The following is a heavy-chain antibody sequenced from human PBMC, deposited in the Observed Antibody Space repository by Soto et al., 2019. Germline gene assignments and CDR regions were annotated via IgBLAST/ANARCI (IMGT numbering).Heavy chain of an antibody. CDR1: GGSISSYY. D-gene: IGHD3-16*01. V-gene: IGHV4-59*12. CDR3: ATGGGPTLDN. Sequence: SETLSLTCTVSGGSISSYYWSWIRQPPGKGLEWIGYIYYSGSTNYNPSLKSRVTISVDTSKSQFSLKLTSVTAADTAIYYCATGGGPTLDNWGLGTLVTVSS. CDR2: IYYSGST. J-gene: IGHJ4*02.